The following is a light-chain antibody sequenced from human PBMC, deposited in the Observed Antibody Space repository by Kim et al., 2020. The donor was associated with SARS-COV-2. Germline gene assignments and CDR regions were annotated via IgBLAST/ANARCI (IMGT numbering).Light chain of an antibody. CDR3: RSYTISTTLV. CDR1: SSYVGSYNF. J-gene: IGLJ3*02. V-gene: IGLV2-14*01. Sequence: HSITISCTGTSSYVGSYNFVSWDQQLPGKAPKLMIYEVSKRPSGVSNRVSGSKSGNTASLTNSVLPSEDMSDFFCRSYTISTTLVFGGGTQLTVL. CDR2: EVS.